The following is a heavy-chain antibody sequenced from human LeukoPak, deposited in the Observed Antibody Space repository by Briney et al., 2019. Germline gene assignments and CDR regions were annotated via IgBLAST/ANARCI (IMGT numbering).Heavy chain of an antibody. J-gene: IGHJ4*02. CDR1: GGSISNYY. D-gene: IGHD4-17*01. Sequence: PPETLSLTCTVSGGSISNYYWSWIRQPPGKGLEWIGYIYYSGSTTYNPSLKSRVTLSVDTSENQFSLRLTSVTAADTAVYYCARRTVVLDYWGRGTLVTVSS. V-gene: IGHV4-59*01. CDR3: ARRTVVLDY. CDR2: IYYSGST.